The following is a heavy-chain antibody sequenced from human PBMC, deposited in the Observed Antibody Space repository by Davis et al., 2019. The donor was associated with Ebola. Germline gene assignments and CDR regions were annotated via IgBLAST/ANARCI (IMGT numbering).Heavy chain of an antibody. J-gene: IGHJ5*02. CDR1: GFTFSSYW. CDR2: IKQDGSEK. Sequence: GESLKISCAASGFTFSSYWMSWVRQAPGKGLEWVANIKQDGSEKYYVDSVKGRFTISRDNAKNSLYLQMNSLRAADTAVYYCARGTPRYCSGGSCYHHKNWFDPWGQGTLVTVSS. CDR3: ARGTPRYCSGGSCYHHKNWFDP. D-gene: IGHD2-15*01. V-gene: IGHV3-7*01.